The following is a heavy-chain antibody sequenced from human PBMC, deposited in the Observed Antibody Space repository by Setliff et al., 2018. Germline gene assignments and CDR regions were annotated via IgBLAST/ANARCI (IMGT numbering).Heavy chain of an antibody. D-gene: IGHD4-17*01. CDR3: ARRSGDRGMTTGWPDDFDY. CDR1: GYIFTRYR. CDR2: ISTRNDDT. Sequence: ASVKVSCKASGYIFTRYRITWVRQSPGQGLEWMGWISTRNDDTGYAQKFKGRVTLTTDTSTNTAYMELRSLRSDDTAVYYCARRSGDRGMTTGWPDDFDYWGRGTLVTSPQ. V-gene: IGHV1-18*01. J-gene: IGHJ4*01.